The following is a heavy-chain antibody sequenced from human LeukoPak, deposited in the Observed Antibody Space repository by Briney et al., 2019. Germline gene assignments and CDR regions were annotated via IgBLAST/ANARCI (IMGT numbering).Heavy chain of an antibody. CDR2: ISGSGGST. D-gene: IGHD3-22*01. V-gene: IGHV3-23*01. CDR1: GFTFSSYA. Sequence: GGSQRLSCAASGFTFSSYAMSWVRQAPGKGLEWVSAISGSGGSTYYADSVKGRFTISRDNSKNTLYLQMNSLRAEDTAVYYCANAGVYYDSSGYYFWGQGTLVTVSP. J-gene: IGHJ4*02. CDR3: ANAGVYYDSSGYYF.